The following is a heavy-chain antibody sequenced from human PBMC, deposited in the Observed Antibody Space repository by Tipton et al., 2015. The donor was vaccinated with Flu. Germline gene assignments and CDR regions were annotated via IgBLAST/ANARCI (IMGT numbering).Heavy chain of an antibody. CDR2: INHSGST. CDR3: ARDHDTDYFYY. J-gene: IGHJ4*02. V-gene: IGHV4-34*01. D-gene: IGHD3-22*01. Sequence: TLSLTCAVYGGSFSGYYWSWIRQPPGKGLEWIGEINHSGSTNYNPSLKSRVTISVDTSKNQFSLKLSSVTAADTAVYYCARDHDTDYFYYWGQGTLVTVSS. CDR1: GGSFSGYY.